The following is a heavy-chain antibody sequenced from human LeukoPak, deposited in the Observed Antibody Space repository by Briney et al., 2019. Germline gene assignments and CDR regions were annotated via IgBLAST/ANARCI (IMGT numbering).Heavy chain of an antibody. Sequence: KASETLSLTCTVSGGSISSYYWSWIRQPPGKGLEWIGYIYYSGSTYYNPSLKSRVTISVDTSKNQFSLKLSSVTAADTAVYYCARSLVVPAAPFDYWGQGTLVTVSS. CDR1: GGSISSYY. V-gene: IGHV4-59*08. J-gene: IGHJ4*02. CDR2: IYYSGST. CDR3: ARSLVVPAAPFDY. D-gene: IGHD2-2*01.